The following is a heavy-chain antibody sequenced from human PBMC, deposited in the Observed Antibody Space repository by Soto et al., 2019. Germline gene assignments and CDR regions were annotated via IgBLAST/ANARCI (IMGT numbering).Heavy chain of an antibody. CDR1: GFTLSSYS. Sequence: EVQLVESGGGLVQPGGSLRLSCEASGFTLSSYSMNWARQAPGQGLEWVSYISSSSSTIYYADSVKGRFTISRDNAKNSLYLTMNSLRDEDTAVYYCARDNPRSSGWDVWGQGTTVTVSS. J-gene: IGHJ6*02. V-gene: IGHV3-48*02. CDR2: ISSSSSTI. CDR3: ARDNPRSSGWDV.